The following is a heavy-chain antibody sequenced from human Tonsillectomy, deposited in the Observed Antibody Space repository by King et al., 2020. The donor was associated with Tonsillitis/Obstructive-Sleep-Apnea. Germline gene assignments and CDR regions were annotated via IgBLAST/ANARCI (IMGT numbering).Heavy chain of an antibody. D-gene: IGHD3-16*01. CDR2: FYAGGNP. J-gene: IGHJ4*02. CDR1: GFTVSDKN. V-gene: IGHV3-53*01. Sequence: VQLVESGGGLIQPGGSLRLSCAASGFTVSDKNMSWVRQAPGKGLEWVSIFYAGGNPYYADSVKGRFTISRDNSKNTLFLQMNSLKAEDSAVYYCARGWGIMWGRGTLVTVSS. CDR3: ARGWGIM.